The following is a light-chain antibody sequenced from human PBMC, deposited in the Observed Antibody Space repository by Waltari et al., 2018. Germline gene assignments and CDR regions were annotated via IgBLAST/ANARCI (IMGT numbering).Light chain of an antibody. J-gene: IGKJ4*01. CDR1: QIVSTN. CDR2: DAS. V-gene: IGKV3-15*01. Sequence: EIVMTQSPATLSVSPGERATISYRASQIVSTNLAWYQHKPGQAPRLLIYDASTRATGTPPRFSGSGSGTEFTLTISSLQPEDFAVDYGQQYKNWPPLTFGGGTKVEIK. CDR3: QQYKNWPPLT.